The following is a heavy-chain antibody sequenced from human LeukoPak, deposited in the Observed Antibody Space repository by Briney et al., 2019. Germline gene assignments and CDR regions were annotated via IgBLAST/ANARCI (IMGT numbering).Heavy chain of an antibody. CDR3: ARNLGPFDV. Sequence: GGSLRLSCAASGFTFNDFAMTWVRQAPGKGLEWVSTIADAGTYYADSVKGRFIISRDNSKDMLYLQLNSLRADDTAMYYCARNLGPFDVRGHGTMVTVSS. CDR1: GFTFNDFA. D-gene: IGHD3-16*01. J-gene: IGHJ3*01. V-gene: IGHV3-23*01. CDR2: IADAGT.